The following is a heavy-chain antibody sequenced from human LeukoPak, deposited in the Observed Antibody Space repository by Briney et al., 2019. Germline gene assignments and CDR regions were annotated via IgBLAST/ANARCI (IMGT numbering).Heavy chain of an antibody. CDR3: ARDQGSGDESYFDY. CDR2: IYTGGNT. V-gene: IGHV4-4*07. J-gene: IGHJ4*02. CDR1: GASISSYY. D-gene: IGHD7-27*01. Sequence: SETLSLTCTVSGASISSYYWSWIRQPAGKGLEWIGRIYTGGNTKYNPSLKGRVTMSVDTSKNQFSLKVSSVTAADTAVYYCARDQGSGDESYFDYWGQGTLVTVSS.